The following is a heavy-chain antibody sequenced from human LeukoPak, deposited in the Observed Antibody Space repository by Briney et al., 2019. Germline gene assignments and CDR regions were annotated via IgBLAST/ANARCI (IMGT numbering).Heavy chain of an antibody. Sequence: GGSLRLSCAASGFTFSSYEMNWVRQAPGKGLEWVAVISDDGSNKYYADSVKGRFTISRDTSKNTLYLHMNSLRAEDTAVYYCAKDHGYSSSWYAVDYWGQGTLVTVSS. CDR2: ISDDGSNK. CDR3: AKDHGYSSSWYAVDY. CDR1: GFTFSSYE. V-gene: IGHV3-30*18. D-gene: IGHD6-13*01. J-gene: IGHJ4*02.